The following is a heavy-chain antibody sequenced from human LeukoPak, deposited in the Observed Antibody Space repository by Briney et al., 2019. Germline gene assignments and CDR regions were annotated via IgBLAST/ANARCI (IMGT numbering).Heavy chain of an antibody. J-gene: IGHJ3*01. CDR1: GFIFSDYY. V-gene: IGHV3-11*04. CDR3: ARVYYNSLGYAFDV. Sequence: GGSLRLSCEVSGFIFSDYYRGWIRQAPGKGLEWVSYISGSRSTTYYAGSVKGRFTISRDNAKNSLYLQMDSLRAEDTALYYCARVYYNSLGYAFDVWGQGTMVSVTS. D-gene: IGHD3-22*01. CDR2: ISGSRSTT.